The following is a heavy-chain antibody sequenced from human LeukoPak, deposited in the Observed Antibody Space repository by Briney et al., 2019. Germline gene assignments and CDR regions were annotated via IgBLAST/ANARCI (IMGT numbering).Heavy chain of an antibody. V-gene: IGHV3-30*04. D-gene: IGHD4-17*01. J-gene: IGHJ4*02. CDR2: ISYDGTNE. CDR3: AKVDYGDLYYFDY. CDR1: GFTFGSHA. Sequence: GRSLRLPCAASGFTFGSHAIHWVRQAPGKGLEWVAVISYDGTNEYYADSVKGRFTISRDNSKNTLYLQMNSLRAEDTAVYYCAKVDYGDLYYFDYWGQGTLVTVSS.